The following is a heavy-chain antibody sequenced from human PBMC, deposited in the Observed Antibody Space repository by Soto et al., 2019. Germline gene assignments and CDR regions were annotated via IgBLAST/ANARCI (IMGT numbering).Heavy chain of an antibody. CDR1: GYTFNNYD. J-gene: IGHJ5*01. Sequence: ASVKVSCKASGYTFNNYDIHWVRQAPGHGLEWMGWMNPNSGNTGYAQNFRGRVTMTQNTAIGTAYMELSSLRSDDTATYYCTRAYGAETFDFWGQGTRVTVSS. CDR2: MNPNSGNT. CDR3: TRAYGAETFDF. D-gene: IGHD3-10*01. V-gene: IGHV1-8*02.